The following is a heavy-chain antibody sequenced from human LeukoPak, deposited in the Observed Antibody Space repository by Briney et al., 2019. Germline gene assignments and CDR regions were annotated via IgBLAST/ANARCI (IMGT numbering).Heavy chain of an antibody. V-gene: IGHV4-39*01. J-gene: IGHJ4*02. CDR3: ARGVMLFSFDY. Sequence: PSETLSLTCTVSGGSISSSSYYWGWIRQPPGKGLEWIGSIYYSGSTYYNPSLKSRGTISVDTSKNQFSLKLSSVTAADTAVYYCARGVMLFSFDYWGQGTLVTVSS. CDR1: GGSISSSSYY. CDR2: IYYSGST. D-gene: IGHD2-21*01.